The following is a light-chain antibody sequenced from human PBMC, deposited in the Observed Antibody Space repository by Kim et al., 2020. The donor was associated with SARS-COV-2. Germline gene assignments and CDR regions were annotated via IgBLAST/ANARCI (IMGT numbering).Light chain of an antibody. J-gene: IGLJ2*01. V-gene: IGLV2-11*01. CDR1: SSDVGAYNY. CDR3: CSYAGTYTVV. CDR2: DVS. Sequence: QSALTQPRSVSGSPGQSVTISCTGTSSDVGAYNYVSWFQQHPGKAPKLMIYDVSKRPSGVPDRFSGPKSGNTASLTISGLQTEDEADYYCCSYAGTYTVVFGGGTQLTVL.